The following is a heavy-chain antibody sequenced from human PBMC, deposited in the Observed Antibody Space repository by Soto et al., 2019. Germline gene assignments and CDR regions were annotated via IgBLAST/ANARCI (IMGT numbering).Heavy chain of an antibody. CDR2: IRSTTDGGTS. Sequence: PGGSLRLSCAASGVTLSNTWMTWVRQAPGKGLEWVGRIRSTTDGGTSDYNAPVRGRFTVSRDDSKNTLYLEMNSLQTEDTAVYYCITETFRLGTTTSGLCLDNWGQGAQVTVSS. J-gene: IGHJ4*02. V-gene: IGHV3-15*05. CDR3: ITETFRLGTTTSGLCLDN. D-gene: IGHD1-26*01. CDR1: GVTLSNTW.